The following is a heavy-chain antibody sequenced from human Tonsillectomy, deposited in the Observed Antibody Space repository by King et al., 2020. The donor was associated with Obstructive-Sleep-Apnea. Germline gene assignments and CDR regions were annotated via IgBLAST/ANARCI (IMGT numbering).Heavy chain of an antibody. CDR3: ASDLATIIGWDQEDTSGRYGMDV. Sequence: VQLVESGAEVKKPGSSVKVSCKASGGTFSSYAISWVRQSPGQGLEWMGRIIPILGIANYAQKFQGRVTITADKSTTTAYMELSSLRSEDTAVYYCASDLATIIGWDQEDTSGRYGMDVWGQGTTVTVSS. CDR1: GGTFSSYA. V-gene: IGHV1-69*09. CDR2: IIPILGIA. J-gene: IGHJ6*02. D-gene: IGHD5-12*01.